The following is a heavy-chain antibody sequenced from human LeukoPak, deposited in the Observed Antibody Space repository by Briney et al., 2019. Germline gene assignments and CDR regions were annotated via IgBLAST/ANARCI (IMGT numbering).Heavy chain of an antibody. J-gene: IGHJ4*02. CDR2: IYHSGST. D-gene: IGHD4-17*01. CDR3: ARDYGDYGAPFDY. V-gene: IGHV4-38-2*02. Sequence: PSEILSLTCAVSGYSISSGYYWGWIRQPPGKGLEWIGSIYHSGSTYYNPSLKSRVTISVDTSKNQFSLKLSSATAADTAVYYCARDYGDYGAPFDYWGQGTLVTVSS. CDR1: GYSISSGYY.